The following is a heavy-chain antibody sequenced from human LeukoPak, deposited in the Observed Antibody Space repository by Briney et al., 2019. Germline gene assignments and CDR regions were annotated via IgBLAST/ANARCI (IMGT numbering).Heavy chain of an antibody. CDR2: IYTIGST. J-gene: IGHJ5*02. D-gene: IGHD3-3*01. Sequence: SQTLSLTCTVSGGSISSGSYYWSWIRQPAGKGLEWIGRIYTIGSTNYNPSLKSRVIISVDTSKNQFSLELSSVTAADTAVYYCARRARGYDFWSGSDNWFDPWGQGNLVTVSS. CDR3: ARRARGYDFWSGSDNWFDP. V-gene: IGHV4-61*02. CDR1: GGSISSGSYY.